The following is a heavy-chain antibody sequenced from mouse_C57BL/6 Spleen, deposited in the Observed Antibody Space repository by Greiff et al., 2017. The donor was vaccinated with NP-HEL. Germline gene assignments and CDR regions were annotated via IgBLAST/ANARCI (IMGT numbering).Heavy chain of an antibody. CDR1: GYTFTSYG. Sequence: VQLQQSGAELARPGASVKLSCKASGYTFTSYGISWVKQRTGQGLEWIGEIYPRSGNTYYNEKFKGKATLTADKSSSTAYMELRSLTSEDSAVYFCARASFYGSSYYAMDYWGQGTSVTVSS. CDR2: IYPRSGNT. D-gene: IGHD1-1*01. CDR3: ARASFYGSSYYAMDY. J-gene: IGHJ4*01. V-gene: IGHV1-81*01.